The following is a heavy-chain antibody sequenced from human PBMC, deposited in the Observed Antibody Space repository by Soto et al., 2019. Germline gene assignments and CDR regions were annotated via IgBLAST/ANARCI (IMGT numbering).Heavy chain of an antibody. Sequence: PGGSLRLSCAASGFTFSSYGMHWVRQAPGKGLEWVAVISYDGSNKYYADSVKGRFTISRDNSKNTLYLQMNSLRAEDTAVYYCARAVFYDSSGYLYYFDYWGQGTLVTVSS. D-gene: IGHD3-22*01. J-gene: IGHJ4*02. CDR2: ISYDGSNK. CDR3: ARAVFYDSSGYLYYFDY. V-gene: IGHV3-30*03. CDR1: GFTFSSYG.